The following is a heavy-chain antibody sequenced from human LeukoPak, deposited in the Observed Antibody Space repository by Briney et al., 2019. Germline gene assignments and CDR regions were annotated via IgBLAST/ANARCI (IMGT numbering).Heavy chain of an antibody. CDR3: ARARVVAAFLRDAFDI. Sequence: SETLSLTCTVSGGSISSYYWSRIRQPPGKGLEWIGYIYYSGSTNYNPSLKSRVTISVDTSKNQFSLKLSSVTAADTAVYYCARARVVAAFLRDAFDIWGQGTMVTVSS. D-gene: IGHD2-15*01. CDR2: IYYSGST. J-gene: IGHJ3*02. CDR1: GGSISSYY. V-gene: IGHV4-59*01.